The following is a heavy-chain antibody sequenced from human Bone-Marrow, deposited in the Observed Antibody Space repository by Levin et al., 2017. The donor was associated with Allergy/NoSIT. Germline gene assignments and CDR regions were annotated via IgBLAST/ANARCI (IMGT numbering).Heavy chain of an antibody. D-gene: IGHD3-10*01. J-gene: IGHJ4*02. V-gene: IGHV1-69*04. CDR1: GGTFGSYA. Sequence: GGSLRLSCKASGGTFGSYAISWVRQAPGQGLEWMGRIIPSIGITNYAQNFQGRVTISADKSTSTAYMELSSLKSEDTAAYYCARGYSGDVDYWGQGTLVTVSS. CDR3: ARGYSGDVDY. CDR2: IIPSIGIT.